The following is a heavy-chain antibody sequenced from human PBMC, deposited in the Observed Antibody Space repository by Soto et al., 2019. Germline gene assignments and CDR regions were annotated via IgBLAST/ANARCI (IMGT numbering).Heavy chain of an antibody. D-gene: IGHD2-15*01. Sequence: ASVKVSCKASGYTFTSYGISWVRQAPVQGLEGMGWVSAYNGKTNYAQKLQGRGTMTTGTSTSTAYMELRSLRPDHTAVYYCARGYCSGGSCYGYFFDYWGQGTLVTVSS. CDR3: ARGYCSGGSCYGYFFDY. CDR1: GYTFTSYG. J-gene: IGHJ4*02. CDR2: VSAYNGKT. V-gene: IGHV1-18*01.